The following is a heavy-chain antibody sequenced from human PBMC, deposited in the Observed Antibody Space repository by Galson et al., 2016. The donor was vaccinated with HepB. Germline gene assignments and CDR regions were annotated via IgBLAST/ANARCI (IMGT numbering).Heavy chain of an antibody. V-gene: IGHV4-34*01. J-gene: IGHJ4*02. CDR1: GGSFSGYY. D-gene: IGHD2-15*01. Sequence: ETLSLTCAVYGGSFSGYYWSWIRQPPGKGLEWIGEINHSGSTNYNPSLKSRVTISVDTSKNQFSLKLSSVTAADTAMYYCARDRSEYYFDYWGQGTLVTVSS. CDR2: INHSGST. CDR3: ARDRSEYYFDY.